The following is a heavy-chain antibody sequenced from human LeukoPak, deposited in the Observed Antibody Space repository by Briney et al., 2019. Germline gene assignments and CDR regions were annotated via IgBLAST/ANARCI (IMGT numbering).Heavy chain of an antibody. J-gene: IGHJ3*02. CDR3: VRRLTGDDAFDI. CDR2: INKDGSQK. Sequence: GGSLRLSCAASGLMFNTYWMTWVRQAPGRGLEWVANINKDGSQKYSVDSVKGRFTISRDNAKSSLYLQMNSLRAEDTAVYYCVRRLTGDDAFDIWGQGTLVTVSS. D-gene: IGHD7-27*01. CDR1: GLMFNTYW. V-gene: IGHV3-7*05.